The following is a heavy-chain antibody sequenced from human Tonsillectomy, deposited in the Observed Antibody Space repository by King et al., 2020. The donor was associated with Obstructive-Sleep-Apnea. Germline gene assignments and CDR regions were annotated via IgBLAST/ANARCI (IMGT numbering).Heavy chain of an antibody. J-gene: IGHJ4*02. CDR1: GYTFINYF. V-gene: IGHV1-46*01. D-gene: IGHD1-26*01. CDR3: ARAHSGSYFDV. CDR2: INPSGGSP. Sequence: VQLVESGAEVKKPGASMKVSCKASGYTFINYFMHWVRQAPGQGLEWMGIINPSGGSPNYAQRFQDRVTMTRDTSTSTVYMEVSSLRFEDTAVYYCARAHSGSYFDVWGQGTLVTVSS.